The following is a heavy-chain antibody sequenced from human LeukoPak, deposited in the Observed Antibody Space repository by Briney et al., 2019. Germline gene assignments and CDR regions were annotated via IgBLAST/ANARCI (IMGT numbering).Heavy chain of an antibody. Sequence: GGSLRLSCAASGFTFSSYSMNWVRQAPGKGLEWVSYISSSSSTIYYADSVKGRFTISRDNSKNTLYLQMNSLRAEDTAVYYCAKVVGLQWLVQVFDYWGQGTLVTVSS. V-gene: IGHV3-48*01. CDR1: GFTFSSYS. CDR2: ISSSSSTI. CDR3: AKVVGLQWLVQVFDY. J-gene: IGHJ4*02. D-gene: IGHD6-19*01.